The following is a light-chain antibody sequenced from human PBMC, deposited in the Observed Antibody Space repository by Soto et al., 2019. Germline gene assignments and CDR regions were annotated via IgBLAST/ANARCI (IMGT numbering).Light chain of an antibody. CDR1: SGDVGGYNL. Sequence: QSVLTQPASVSGSPGQSITISCTGTSGDVGGYNLVSWYRQHPGKAPKLIIYEATKRPSGVSNRLSGSKSGNTASLTISGLQAEDEADYYCCSYAGSSTVVFGGGTKLTVL. CDR3: CSYAGSSTVV. CDR2: EAT. J-gene: IGLJ2*01. V-gene: IGLV2-23*01.